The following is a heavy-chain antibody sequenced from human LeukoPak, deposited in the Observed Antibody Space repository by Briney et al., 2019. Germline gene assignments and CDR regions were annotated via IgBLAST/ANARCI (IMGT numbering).Heavy chain of an antibody. V-gene: IGHV1-2*04. CDR2: INPNSGGT. CDR1: GYTVTSYY. Sequence: GASVKVSCKASGYTVTSYYMHWVRQAPGQGLEWMGWINPNSGGTNYAQKFQGWVTMTRDTSISTAYMELSRLRSDDTAVYYCARGPTGYCTNGVCPPYYYGMDVWGQGTTVTVSS. J-gene: IGHJ6*02. CDR3: ARGPTGYCTNGVCPPYYYGMDV. D-gene: IGHD2-8*01.